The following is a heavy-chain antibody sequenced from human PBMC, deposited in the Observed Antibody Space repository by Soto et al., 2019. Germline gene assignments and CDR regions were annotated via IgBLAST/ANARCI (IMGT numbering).Heavy chain of an antibody. CDR2: SYYTGST. D-gene: IGHD4-17*01. V-gene: IGHV4-59*08. J-gene: IGHJ4*02. CDR1: GGPISSYY. CDR3: ARHETLHGDYDH. Sequence: QVQLQESGPGLVKPSETLSLTCTVSGGPISSYYWSWIGQPPGKGLEWIGYSYYTGSTNYNPSLKSRVTISVDTSKNQFSLKLGSVTAADTAVYYCARHETLHGDYDHWGQGTLVTVSS.